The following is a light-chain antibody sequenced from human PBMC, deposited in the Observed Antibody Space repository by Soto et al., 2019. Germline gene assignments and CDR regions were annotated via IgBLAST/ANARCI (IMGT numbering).Light chain of an antibody. V-gene: IGLV2-14*01. CDR2: DVS. Sequence: QSALTQPASVSGSPGQSITISCTGTSSDVGGYNHVSWYQQHPGKAPKLMIYDVSNRPSGVSNRFSGSKSGNTASLTISGLQPEDEADYYFSSFTSASTNYVFGTGTKLTVL. CDR3: SSFTSASTNYV. J-gene: IGLJ1*01. CDR1: SSDVGGYNH.